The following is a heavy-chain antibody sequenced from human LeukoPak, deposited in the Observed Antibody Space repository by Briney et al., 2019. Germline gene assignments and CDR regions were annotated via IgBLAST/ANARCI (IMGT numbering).Heavy chain of an antibody. CDR3: ARRGSSSVNYYYMDV. J-gene: IGHJ6*03. CDR1: GYSFTNYW. CDR2: IYPGDSDT. D-gene: IGHD6-6*01. V-gene: IGHV5-51*01. Sequence: GESLKISCKGSGYSFTNYWIAWVRQMPGKGLEWMGGIYPGDSDTRYSPSFQGQVTISADKSISTAYLQWGSLKASDTAMHYCARRGSSSVNYYYMDVWGKGTTVTVSS.